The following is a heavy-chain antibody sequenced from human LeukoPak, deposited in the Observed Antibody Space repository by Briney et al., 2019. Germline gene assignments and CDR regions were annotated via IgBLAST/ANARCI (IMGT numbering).Heavy chain of an antibody. CDR3: ARGRFGSVSFDY. CDR1: GGSISSSSYY. CDR2: IYYSGST. J-gene: IGHJ4*02. V-gene: IGHV4-39*01. D-gene: IGHD3-10*01. Sequence: PSETLSLTCTVSGGSISSSSYYWGWIRQPPGTGLEWIGSIYYSGSTYYNPSLKSRVTISVDTSKNQFSLKLSSVTAADTAVYYCARGRFGSVSFDYWGQGTLVTVSS.